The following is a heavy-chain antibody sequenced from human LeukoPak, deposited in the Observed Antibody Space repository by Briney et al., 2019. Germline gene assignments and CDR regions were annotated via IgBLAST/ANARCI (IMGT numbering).Heavy chain of an antibody. CDR1: GYTFTSYY. CDR2: INPSGGST. V-gene: IGHV1-46*01. D-gene: IGHD2-2*01. Sequence: ASVKVSCKASGYTFTSYYMHWVRQAPGQGLEWMGIINPSGGSTSYAQKFQGRVTMTRDTSTSTVYMELSSLRSEDTAVYYCARDTADCSSTSCYYDAFDIWGQGTMVTVSS. CDR3: ARDTADCSSTSCYYDAFDI. J-gene: IGHJ3*02.